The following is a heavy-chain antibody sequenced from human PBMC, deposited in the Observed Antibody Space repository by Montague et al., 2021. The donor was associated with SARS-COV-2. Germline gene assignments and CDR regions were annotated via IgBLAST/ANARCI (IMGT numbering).Heavy chain of an antibody. CDR1: GGSISSNYYY. Sequence: SETLSLTCTVSGGSISSNYYYWAWIRQPPGKGLEWIGSISYSGSTYFDPSLESRITMCVDTSKNHFSLKLSSVTAADTAVYYCARLWDFYGSCSCKDCWFDPWGQGTLVTVSS. J-gene: IGHJ5*02. CDR3: ARLWDFYGSCSCKDCWFDP. CDR2: ISYSGST. V-gene: IGHV4-39*02. D-gene: IGHD3-10*01.